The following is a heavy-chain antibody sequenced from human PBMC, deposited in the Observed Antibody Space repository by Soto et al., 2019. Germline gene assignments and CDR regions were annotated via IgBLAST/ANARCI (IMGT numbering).Heavy chain of an antibody. CDR2: ISGSGGST. D-gene: IGHD1-26*01. Sequence: GGSLRLSCAASGFTFSSYAMSWVRQAPGKGLEWVSAISGSGGSTYYADSVKGRFTISRDNSKNTLYLQMNSLRAEDTAVYYCARPSGAHPYYYYGMDVWGQGTTVTVSS. CDR1: GFTFSSYA. CDR3: ARPSGAHPYYYYGMDV. J-gene: IGHJ6*02. V-gene: IGHV3-23*01.